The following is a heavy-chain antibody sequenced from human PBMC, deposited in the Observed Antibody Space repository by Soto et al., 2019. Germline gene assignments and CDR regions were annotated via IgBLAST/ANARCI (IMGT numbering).Heavy chain of an antibody. J-gene: IGHJ4*02. CDR1: GFTLSNSW. D-gene: IGHD2-2*01. V-gene: IGHV3-74*01. Sequence: GGSLRLSCAASGFTLSNSWMHWVRQVSGKGLEWVSRINADGTSTSYADSVKGRFTISRDNAKNTLYLHVNSLRAEDTAVYYCVKVLARGVGVPRFYFDSWGQGALVTVSS. CDR2: INADGTST. CDR3: VKVLARGVGVPRFYFDS.